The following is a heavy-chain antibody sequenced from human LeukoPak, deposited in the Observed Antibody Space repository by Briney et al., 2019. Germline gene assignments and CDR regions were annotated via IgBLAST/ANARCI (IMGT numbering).Heavy chain of an antibody. Sequence: GASVKVSCKASGYTFTSYGISWVRQAPGQGLEWMGGIIPIFGTANYAQKFQGRVTITADKSTSTAYMEPSSLRSEDTAVYYCASGDSNYAPYYFDYWGQGTLVTVSS. D-gene: IGHD4-11*01. CDR3: ASGDSNYAPYYFDY. CDR2: IIPIFGTA. CDR1: GYTFTSYG. V-gene: IGHV1-69*06. J-gene: IGHJ4*02.